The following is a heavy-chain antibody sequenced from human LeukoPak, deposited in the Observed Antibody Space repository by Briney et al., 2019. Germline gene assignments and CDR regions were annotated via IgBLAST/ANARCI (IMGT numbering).Heavy chain of an antibody. Sequence: SGGSLRLSCAASGFTFSSYAMSWVRQAPGKGLEWVPAISGSGGSTYYADSVKGRFTISRDNSKNTLYLQMNSLRAEDTAVYYCARGPRYSFYWGQGTLVSVSS. J-gene: IGHJ4*02. CDR1: GFTFSSYA. D-gene: IGHD6-13*01. CDR2: ISGSGGST. V-gene: IGHV3-23*01. CDR3: ARGPRYSFY.